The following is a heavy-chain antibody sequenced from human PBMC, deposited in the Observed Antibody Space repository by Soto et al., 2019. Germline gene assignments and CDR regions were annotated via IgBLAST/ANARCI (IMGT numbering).Heavy chain of an antibody. CDR3: ARDHPGGGEYRSGFDY. CDR1: RFTFSSSA. J-gene: IGHJ4*02. Sequence: QVQLVESGGGVVQPGGSLRLSCAASRFTFSSSAMHWVRQAPGKGLQWVAVISYDGSNKYYADSVKGRFTISRDNSKNTLYLQMNSLRPEDTAVYYCARDHPGGGEYRSGFDYWGQGPLVTVSS. CDR2: ISYDGSNK. V-gene: IGHV3-30-3*01. D-gene: IGHD3-10*01.